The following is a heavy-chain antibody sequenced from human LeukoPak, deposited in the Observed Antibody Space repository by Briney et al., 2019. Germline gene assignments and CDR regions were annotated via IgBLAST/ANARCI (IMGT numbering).Heavy chain of an antibody. CDR3: ARGEYSYGYVY. CDR1: GGSISSGGYY. V-gene: IGHV4-31*03. CDR2: IYYSGST. D-gene: IGHD5-18*01. Sequence: PSETLSLTCTVSGGSISSGGYYWSWIRQHPGKGLEWIGYIYYSGSTYYNPSLKSRVTISVDTSKNQFSLKLSSVTAADTAVYYCARGEYSYGYVYWGQGTLVTVSS. J-gene: IGHJ4*02.